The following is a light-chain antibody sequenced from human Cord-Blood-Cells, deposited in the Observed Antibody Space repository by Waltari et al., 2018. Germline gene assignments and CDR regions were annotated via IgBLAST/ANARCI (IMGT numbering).Light chain of an antibody. Sequence: SYELTQPPSVSVSPGPTARTTCSGDALPKQNAYWYQQKPGQAPVLVIYKDSERPSGIPERFSGSSSGTTVTLTISGVQAEDEADYYCQSADSSGTWVFGGGTKLTVL. CDR1: ALPKQN. V-gene: IGLV3-25*03. J-gene: IGLJ3*02. CDR3: QSADSSGTWV. CDR2: KDS.